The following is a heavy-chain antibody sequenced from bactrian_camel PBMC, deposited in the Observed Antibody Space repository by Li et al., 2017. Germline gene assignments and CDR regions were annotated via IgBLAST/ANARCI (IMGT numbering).Heavy chain of an antibody. CDR2: IDRDGET. CDR1: GFPMAGSD. D-gene: IGHD2*01. Sequence: VQLVESGGGSVQAGGSLRLSCTASGFPMAGSDMAWYRQAPGNECELVSSIDRDGETYYADSVKGRFTISKNNAKNTLYLDLNSLRTEDTAMYYCAKETGSYYDEWDYWGQGTQVTVS. CDR3: AKETGSYYDEWDY. V-gene: IGHV3S55*01. J-gene: IGHJ4*01.